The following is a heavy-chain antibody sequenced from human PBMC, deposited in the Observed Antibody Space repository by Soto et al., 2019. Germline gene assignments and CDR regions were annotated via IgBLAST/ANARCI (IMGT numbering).Heavy chain of an antibody. CDR1: GVSITSHY. Sequence: XATLSLTFSVSGVSITSHYWSWIRQSAGGGLEWMGRINTDGLSTYSPSFKSRLTMSLDTSKNQVSLRLISVTAADTAVYFCARVPVEVAATEDYYGLDVWGQGTTVTVSS. J-gene: IGHJ6*02. V-gene: IGHV4-4*07. CDR3: ARVPVEVAATEDYYGLDV. CDR2: INTDGLS. D-gene: IGHD2-15*01.